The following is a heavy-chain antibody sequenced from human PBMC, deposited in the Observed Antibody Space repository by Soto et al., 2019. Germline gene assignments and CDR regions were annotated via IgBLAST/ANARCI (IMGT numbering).Heavy chain of an antibody. D-gene: IGHD7-27*01. J-gene: IGHJ4*02. V-gene: IGHV1-18*04. CDR3: ARDSGNLGNWAYFFDY. Sequence: ASVKVSCKASGYTFTGYYIHWVRQAPGQGLEWMGWISAYNGNTNYAQKVQGRVTMTTDTSTRTAYMELRNLTSDDTAVYYCARDSGNLGNWAYFFDYWGQGTLVTAPQ. CDR1: GYTFTGYY. CDR2: ISAYNGNT.